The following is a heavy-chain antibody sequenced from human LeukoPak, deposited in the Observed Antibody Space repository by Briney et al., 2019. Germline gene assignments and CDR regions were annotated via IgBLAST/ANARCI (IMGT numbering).Heavy chain of an antibody. V-gene: IGHV1-2*02. CDR3: ARGDNWFDP. J-gene: IGHJ5*02. Sequence: ASVXVSCKASXXXXXGYXXHXXRQAXXXXLEWMGWINPNSGGTNYAQKFQGRVTMTRDTSISTAYMELSRLRSDDTAVYYCARGDNWFDPWGQGTLVTVSS. CDR2: INPNSGGT. CDR1: XXXXXGYX.